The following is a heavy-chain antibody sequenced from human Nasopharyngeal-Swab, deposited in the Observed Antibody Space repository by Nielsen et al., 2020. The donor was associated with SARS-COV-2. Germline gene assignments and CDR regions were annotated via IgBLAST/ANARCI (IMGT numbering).Heavy chain of an antibody. CDR3: ARDLVGSLASFDL. J-gene: IGHJ2*01. Sequence: ASVKVSCKASGYNFTSYAMHWVRQAPGQRLEWMGWINAGNGNTKYSQKFQGRVTITRDTSASTAYMELSSLRSEDTAVYYCARDLVGSLASFDLWGRGTLVTVSS. D-gene: IGHD1-26*01. V-gene: IGHV1-3*01. CDR1: GYNFTSYA. CDR2: INAGNGNT.